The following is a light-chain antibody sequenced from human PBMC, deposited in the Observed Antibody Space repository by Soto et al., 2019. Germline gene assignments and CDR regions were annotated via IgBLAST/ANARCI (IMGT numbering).Light chain of an antibody. Sequence: QSVLTQPPSASGTPGQRVTISCSGSSSNIGSNTVNWYQQLPGTAPKLLIYSNNQRPSGVHDRFSGSKSGTSAYLAISGLQSEDEADYYCAAWDDSLNGPHGVFGGGTKLNVL. V-gene: IGLV1-44*01. CDR1: SSNIGSNT. CDR2: SNN. CDR3: AAWDDSLNGPHGV. J-gene: IGLJ2*01.